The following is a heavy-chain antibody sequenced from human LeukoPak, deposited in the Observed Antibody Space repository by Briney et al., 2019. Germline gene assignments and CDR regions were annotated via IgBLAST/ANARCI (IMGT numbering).Heavy chain of an antibody. CDR2: IYPGDSDT. V-gene: IGHV5-51*01. CDR3: ARLATYCSSTSCYTSEGYYYYYYMDV. Sequence: GESLKISCKASGYTFTSYWIGWVRQMPGKGLEWMGIIYPGDSDTRYSPSFQGQVTISADKSISTAYLQWSSLKASDTAMYYCARLATYCSSTSCYTSEGYYYYYYMDVWGKGTTVTVSS. J-gene: IGHJ6*03. CDR1: GYTFTSYW. D-gene: IGHD2-2*02.